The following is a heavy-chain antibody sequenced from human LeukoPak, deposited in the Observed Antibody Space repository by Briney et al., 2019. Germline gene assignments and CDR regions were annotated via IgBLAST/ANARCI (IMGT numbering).Heavy chain of an antibody. CDR3: ARDVEGSGRFFEY. CDR2: IYYNGNT. V-gene: IGHV4-59*01. Sequence: SETLSLTCTVSGGSISSYYWSWIRQPPGKGLEWIGYIYYNGNTNYSPSLKSRVTISLDTSKNQFSLKLSSVTAADTAVYYCARDVEGSGRFFEYRGQGTLVTVSS. J-gene: IGHJ4*02. D-gene: IGHD3-10*01. CDR1: GGSISSYY.